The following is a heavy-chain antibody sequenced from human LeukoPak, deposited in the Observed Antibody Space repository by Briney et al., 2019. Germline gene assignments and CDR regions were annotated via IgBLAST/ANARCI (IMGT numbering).Heavy chain of an antibody. CDR2: INHSGSA. CDR1: GGSFSGYY. D-gene: IGHD4-11*01. V-gene: IGHV4-34*01. CDR3: ARGQGTVTTH. Sequence: PSETLPLTCAVSGGSFSGYYWTWIRQPPGKGLEWIGEINHSGSANYNPPLMSRVTNSLDTSKNHFSLNLSSVTAADTAVYYCARGQGTVTTHWGQGTLVTVSS. J-gene: IGHJ4*02.